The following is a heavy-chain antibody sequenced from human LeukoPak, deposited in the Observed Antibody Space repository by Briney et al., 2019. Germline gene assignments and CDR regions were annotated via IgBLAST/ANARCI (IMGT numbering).Heavy chain of an antibody. Sequence: GESLKISCKGSGYSFGSHWIGWVRQMPGKGLEWMGIIYPGDSDTRYSPSFQGQVTISADKSISTAYLQWSSLKASDTAMYYCARQFHPYYYDSSGYSFDYWGQGTLVTVSS. J-gene: IGHJ4*02. D-gene: IGHD3-22*01. V-gene: IGHV5-51*01. CDR3: ARQFHPYYYDSSGYSFDY. CDR1: GYSFGSHW. CDR2: IYPGDSDT.